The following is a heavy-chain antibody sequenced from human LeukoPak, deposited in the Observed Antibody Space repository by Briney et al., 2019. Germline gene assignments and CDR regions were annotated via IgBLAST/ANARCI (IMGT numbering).Heavy chain of an antibody. D-gene: IGHD6-13*01. CDR2: IIPILGIA. Sequence: ASVKVSCKAPGGTFSSYAISWVRQAPGQGLEWMGRIIPILGIANYAQKFQGRVTITADKSTSTAYMELSSLRSEDTAVYYCARDLVVAAAVKSYYGMDVWGQGTTVTVSS. V-gene: IGHV1-69*04. CDR3: ARDLVVAAAVKSYYGMDV. CDR1: GGTFSSYA. J-gene: IGHJ6*02.